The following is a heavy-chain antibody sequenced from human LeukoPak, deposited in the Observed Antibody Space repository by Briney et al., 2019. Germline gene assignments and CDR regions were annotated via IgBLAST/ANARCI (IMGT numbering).Heavy chain of an antibody. CDR3: ARDGNRNWFDP. CDR2: IYYSGST. D-gene: IGHD1-26*01. CDR1: GGSISSGGYY. J-gene: IGHJ5*02. V-gene: IGHV4-31*03. Sequence: SQTLSLTCTVSGGSISSGGYYWSWIRQHSGKGLEWIGYIYYSGSTYYNPSLKSRVTISVDTSKNQFSLKLSSVTAADTAVYYCARDGNRNWFDPWGQGTLVTVSS.